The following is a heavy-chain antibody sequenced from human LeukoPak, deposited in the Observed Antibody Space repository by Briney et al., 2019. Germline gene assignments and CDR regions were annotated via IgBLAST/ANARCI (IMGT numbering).Heavy chain of an antibody. D-gene: IGHD4-17*01. J-gene: IGHJ1*01. CDR1: GGSISSSSYY. V-gene: IGHV4-39*07. CDR2: IYYSGST. CDR3: ASGDYESEYFQH. Sequence: SETLSLTCTVSGGSISSSSYYWGWIRQPPGKGLEWIGSIYYSGSTYYNPSLKSRVTISVDTSKNQFSLKLSSVTAADTAVYYCASGDYESEYFQHWGQGTLVTVSS.